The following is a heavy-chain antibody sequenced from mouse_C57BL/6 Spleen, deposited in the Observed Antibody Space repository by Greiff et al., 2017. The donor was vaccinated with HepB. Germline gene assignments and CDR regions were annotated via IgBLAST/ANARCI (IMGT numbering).Heavy chain of an antibody. D-gene: IGHD2-1*01. CDR3: ARTPLYGNYVGYYAMDY. V-gene: IGHV1-20*01. CDR2: INPYNGDT. J-gene: IGHJ4*01. CDR1: GYSFTGYF. Sequence: EVKLQESGPELVKPGDSVKISCKASGYSFTGYFMNWVMQSHGKSLEWIGRINPYNGDTFYNQKFKGKATLTVDKSSSTAHMELRSLTSEDSAVYYCARTPLYGNYVGYYAMDYWGQGTSVTVSS.